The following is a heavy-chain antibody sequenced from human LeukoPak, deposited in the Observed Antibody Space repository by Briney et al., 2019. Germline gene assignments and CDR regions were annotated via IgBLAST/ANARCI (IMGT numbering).Heavy chain of an antibody. CDR2: ISYDGSNK. J-gene: IGHJ4*02. CDR3: ARAQTPEQRRYFDSLTSPDVGYYFDY. CDR1: GFTFSSYG. V-gene: IGHV3-30*03. Sequence: GRSLRLSCAASGFTFSSYGMHWVRQAPGKGLEWVAVISYDGSNKYYADSVKGRFTISRDKSKNTLTLQMNSLRADDTAVYYRARAQTPEQRRYFDSLTSPDVGYYFDYWGQGTLVTVSS. D-gene: IGHD3-9*01.